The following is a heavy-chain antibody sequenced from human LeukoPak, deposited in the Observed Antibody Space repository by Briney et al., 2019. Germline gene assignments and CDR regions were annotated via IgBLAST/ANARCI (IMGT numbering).Heavy chain of an antibody. V-gene: IGHV4-30-2*01. CDR1: GGSISSGGYS. Sequence: PSQTLSLTCAVSGGSISSGGYSWSWIRQPPGKGLEWIGYIYHSGSTYYNPSLKSRVTISVDRSKYQFSLKLSSVTAADTAVYYCARTYCGGDCYDGPYAFDIWGQGTMVTVSS. D-gene: IGHD2-21*02. J-gene: IGHJ3*02. CDR2: IYHSGST. CDR3: ARTYCGGDCYDGPYAFDI.